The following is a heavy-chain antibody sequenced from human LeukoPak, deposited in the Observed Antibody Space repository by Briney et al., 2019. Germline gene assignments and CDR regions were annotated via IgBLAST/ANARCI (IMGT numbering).Heavy chain of an antibody. CDR3: ARTDSSYVSTHPSDY. CDR2: ISYDGSNK. CDR1: GFTFSSYG. Sequence: GGSLRLSCAASGFTFSSYGMHWVRQAPGKGLEWVAVISYDGSNKYYADSVKGRFTISRDIPKNTLYLQMSSLRAEDTAVYYCARTDSSYVSTHPSDYWGQGILVTVSS. V-gene: IGHV3-30*03. D-gene: IGHD3-10*02. J-gene: IGHJ4*02.